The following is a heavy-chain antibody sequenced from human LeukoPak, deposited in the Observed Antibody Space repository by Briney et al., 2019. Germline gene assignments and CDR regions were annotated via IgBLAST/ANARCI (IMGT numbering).Heavy chain of an antibody. J-gene: IGHJ4*02. CDR1: GFTFSSYG. D-gene: IGHD3-22*01. CDR3: ARVRVGYYDSSGYYHDY. Sequence: GGSLRLSCAASGFTFSSYGMHWVRQAPGKGLEWVAVIWYDGSNKYYADSVKGRFTISRDNSKNTLYLQMNSLRAEDTAVYYCARVRVGYYDSSGYYHDYWGQGTLVTVSS. V-gene: IGHV3-33*01. CDR2: IWYDGSNK.